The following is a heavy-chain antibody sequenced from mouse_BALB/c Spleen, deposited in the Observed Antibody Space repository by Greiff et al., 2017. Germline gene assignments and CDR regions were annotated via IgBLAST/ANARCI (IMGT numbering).Heavy chain of an antibody. D-gene: IGHD2-3*01. Sequence: EVMLVESGGGLVKPGGSLKLSCAASRFTFSDYYMYWVRQTPEKRLEWVAEISSGGSYTYYPDTVTGRFTISRDNAKNTLYLEMSSLRSEDTAMYYCARDGYDGYYDYAMDYWGQGTSVTVSS. CDR2: ISSGGSYT. J-gene: IGHJ4*01. CDR1: RFTFSDYY. V-gene: IGHV5-9-4*01. CDR3: ARDGYDGYYDYAMDY.